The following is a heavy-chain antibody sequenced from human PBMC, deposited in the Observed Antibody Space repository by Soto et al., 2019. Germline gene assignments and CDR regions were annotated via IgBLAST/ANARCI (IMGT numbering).Heavy chain of an antibody. CDR2: ISGSGGST. J-gene: IGHJ4*02. D-gene: IGHD3-9*01. Sequence: PGGALRHPFAAPGFTFSRYSMSLGPHAPGKGLEWVSAISGSGGSTYYADSVKGRFTISRDNSKNTLYLQMNSLRAEDTAVYYCAKDQYDILTGYYSHWGQGTLVTVSS. CDR1: GFTFSRYS. CDR3: AKDQYDILTGYYSH. V-gene: IGHV3-23*01.